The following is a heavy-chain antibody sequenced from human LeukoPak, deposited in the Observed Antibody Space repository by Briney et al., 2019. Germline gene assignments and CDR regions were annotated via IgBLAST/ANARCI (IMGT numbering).Heavy chain of an antibody. D-gene: IGHD2/OR15-2a*01. J-gene: IGHJ6*04. CDR3: ARVHFSLAGDV. CDR1: GFTFSTYA. V-gene: IGHV3-23*01. CDR2: ISGTGGST. Sequence: GGSLRLSCAASGFTFSTYAMTWVRQAPGKGLEWVSLISGTGGSTYYADSVKGRFTISRDNSKNTLYLQMNSLRAEDTAVYYCARVHFSLAGDVWGKGTTVTVSS.